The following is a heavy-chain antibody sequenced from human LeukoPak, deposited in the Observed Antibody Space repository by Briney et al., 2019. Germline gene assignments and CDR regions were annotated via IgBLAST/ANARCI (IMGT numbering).Heavy chain of an antibody. D-gene: IGHD6-6*01. Sequence: ASVKISCKASGYTFTNYAIHWVRQAPGQRLEWMGWITAGSGTTKYSQTFQDRVTITRDTSAKTADMELSSLRSEDTAVYYCARDRGNFLVPHWGQGTPVTVSS. V-gene: IGHV1-3*01. J-gene: IGHJ4*02. CDR1: GYTFTNYA. CDR3: ARDRGNFLVPH. CDR2: ITAGSGTT.